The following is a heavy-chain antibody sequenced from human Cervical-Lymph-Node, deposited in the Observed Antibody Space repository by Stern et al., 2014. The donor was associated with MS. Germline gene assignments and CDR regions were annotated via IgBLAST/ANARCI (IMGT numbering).Heavy chain of an antibody. V-gene: IGHV2-70*04. J-gene: IGHJ4*02. Sequence: ESGPALVQPTQTLTLTCTFSGFSLVTSGVRVSWIRQPPGKALEWLARIDWNDKTFYNTSLMTRLTISKDTSKTQVVLTMTNVDPVDTATYYCARMMGSGYRHYFDYWGQGTPVTVS. CDR1: GFSLVTSGVR. D-gene: IGHD3-3*01. CDR2: IDWNDKT. CDR3: ARMMGSGYRHYFDY.